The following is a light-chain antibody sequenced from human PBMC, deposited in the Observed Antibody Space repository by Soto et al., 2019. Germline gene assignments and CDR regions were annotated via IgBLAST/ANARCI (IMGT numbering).Light chain of an antibody. CDR2: AAS. CDR3: QEVNSFPRA. V-gene: IGKV1-12*01. Sequence: DIQMTQSPPSLSASVGDTVTITYQQKPGKVPKVLIYAASTLQPGVPSRFSGGGSGTDFSLTISSLQPEDFATYYCQEVNSFPRAFGQGTKLEIK. J-gene: IGKJ2*01.